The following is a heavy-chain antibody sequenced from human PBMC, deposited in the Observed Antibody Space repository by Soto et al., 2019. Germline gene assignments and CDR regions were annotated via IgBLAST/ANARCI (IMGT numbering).Heavy chain of an antibody. J-gene: IGHJ4*02. V-gene: IGHV3-23*01. CDR2: ISGSGGST. CDR3: ARRGSGSYYDY. CDR1: GFTFSSYA. Sequence: EVQLLESGGGXVQPXXXXXXSCAASGFTFSSYAMRWVRQAPVKGLEWVSAISGSGGSTYYADSVKGRFTISRDNSKNTLYLQMNSLRAEDTAVYYCARRGSGSYYDYWGQGTLVTVSS. D-gene: IGHD1-26*01.